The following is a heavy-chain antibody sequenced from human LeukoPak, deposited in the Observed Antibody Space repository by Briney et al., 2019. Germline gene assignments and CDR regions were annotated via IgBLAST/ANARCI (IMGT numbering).Heavy chain of an antibody. V-gene: IGHV1-8*02. D-gene: IGHD3-22*01. Sequence: ASVKVSCKASGGTFSSYAINWVRQATGQGLEWMGWMNPNSGNTGYAQKFQGRVTMTRNTSISTAYMELSSLRSEDTAVYYCTPEDYDSSGYSRFDPWGQGTLVTVSS. J-gene: IGHJ5*02. CDR3: TPEDYDSSGYSRFDP. CDR1: GGTFSSYA. CDR2: MNPNSGNT.